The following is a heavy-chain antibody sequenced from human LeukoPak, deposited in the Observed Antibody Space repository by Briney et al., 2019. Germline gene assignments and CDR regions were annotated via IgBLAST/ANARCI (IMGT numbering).Heavy chain of an antibody. CDR3: ARAGLYCSGGSCYLFDY. CDR1: GYTFTGYY. V-gene: IGHV1-2*02. CDR2: INPNSGGT. J-gene: IGHJ4*02. Sequence: GASVKVSCKASGYTFTGYYMHWVRQAPGQGLEWMGWINPNSGGTNYAQKLQGRVTMTTDTSTSTAYMELRSLRSDDTAVYYCARAGLYCSGGSCYLFDYWGQGTLVTVSS. D-gene: IGHD2-15*01.